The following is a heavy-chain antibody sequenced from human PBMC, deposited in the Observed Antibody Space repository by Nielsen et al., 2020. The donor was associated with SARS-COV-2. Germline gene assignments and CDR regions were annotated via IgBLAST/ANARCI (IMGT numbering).Heavy chain of an antibody. CDR1: GFTVSSNY. CDR3: ANGLPAPGMEEYYFYGMDV. V-gene: IGHV3-66*01. Sequence: GGSLRLSCAASGFTVSSNYMSWVRQAPGKGLEWVSVIYSGGSTYYADSVKGRFTISRDNSKNTLYLQVNSLRAEDTAVYYCANGLPAPGMEEYYFYGMDVWGQGTTVTVSS. D-gene: IGHD6-13*01. J-gene: IGHJ6*02. CDR2: IYSGGST.